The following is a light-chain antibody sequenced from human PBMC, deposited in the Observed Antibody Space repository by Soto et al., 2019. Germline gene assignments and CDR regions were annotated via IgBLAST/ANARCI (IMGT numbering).Light chain of an antibody. CDR3: QQYGSSPPLYT. Sequence: EIVLTQSPGTLSLSPGERATLSCRASQSVSSSYLAWYQQKPGQAPRLLIYGASSRATGIPDRFSGSVSETDFTLTISRLEPQDFAVYYCQQYGSSPPLYTFGQGTKLEIK. CDR2: GAS. J-gene: IGKJ2*01. CDR1: QSVSSSY. V-gene: IGKV3-20*01.